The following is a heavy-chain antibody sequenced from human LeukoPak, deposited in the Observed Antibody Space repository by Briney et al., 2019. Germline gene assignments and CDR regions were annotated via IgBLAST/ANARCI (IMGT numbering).Heavy chain of an antibody. Sequence: SETLSLTCTVSGGSISSSSYYWGWIRQPPGKGLEWIGSIYYSGSTYYNPSLKSRVTISVDTSKNQFSLKLSSVTAADTAVYYCARGLTAVAAQTDYWGQGTLVTVSS. CDR2: IYYSGST. CDR3: ARGLTAVAAQTDY. D-gene: IGHD6-19*01. CDR1: GGSISSSSYY. J-gene: IGHJ4*02. V-gene: IGHV4-39*07.